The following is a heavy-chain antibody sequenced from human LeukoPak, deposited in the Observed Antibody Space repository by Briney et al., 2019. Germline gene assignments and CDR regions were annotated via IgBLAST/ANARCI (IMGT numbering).Heavy chain of an antibody. CDR1: GGSISSSSYY. V-gene: IGHV4-39*01. Sequence: SETLSLTCSVSGGSISSSSYYWGWLRQPPGKGLERIGSIYYSGNTYYNPSLKSRVTISVDTSKNQFSLKLSSVTAADTAVYYCARPGGSSWYYFDHWGQGTLVTVSS. CDR3: ARPGGSSWYYFDH. D-gene: IGHD6-13*01. CDR2: IYYSGNT. J-gene: IGHJ4*02.